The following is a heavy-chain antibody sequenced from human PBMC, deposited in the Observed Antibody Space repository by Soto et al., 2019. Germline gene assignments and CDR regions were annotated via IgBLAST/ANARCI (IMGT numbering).Heavy chain of an antibody. CDR1: GYTFTSYG. CDR3: ARPYYYYYYGMDV. J-gene: IGHJ6*02. V-gene: IGHV1-18*01. Sequence: ASVKVSCKASGYTFTSYGISWVRQAPGQGLEWMGWISAYNGNTNYAQKLQGRVTMTTDTSTSTAYMELRSLRSDDTAVYYCARPYYYYYYGMDVWGQGTTVTVSS. CDR2: ISAYNGNT.